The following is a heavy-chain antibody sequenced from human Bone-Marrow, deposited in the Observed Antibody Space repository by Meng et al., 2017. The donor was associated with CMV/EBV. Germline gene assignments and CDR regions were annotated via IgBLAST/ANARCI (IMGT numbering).Heavy chain of an antibody. CDR3: ARVYYDSSGTPFDY. J-gene: IGHJ4*02. Sequence: SETLSLTCTVSGGSISSYYWSWIRQPPGKGLEWIGYIYYSGSTNYNPSLKSRVTISVDTSKNQFSLKLSSVTAADTAVYYCARVYYDSSGTPFDYWGQGTRVTVSS. D-gene: IGHD3-22*01. V-gene: IGHV4-59*01. CDR2: IYYSGST. CDR1: GGSISSYY.